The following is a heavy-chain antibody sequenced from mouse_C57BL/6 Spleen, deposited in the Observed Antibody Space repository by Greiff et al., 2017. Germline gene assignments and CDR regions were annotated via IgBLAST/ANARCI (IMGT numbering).Heavy chain of an antibody. CDR1: GFTFSSYA. CDR2: ISSGGDYI. D-gene: IGHD2-12*01. J-gene: IGHJ4*01. CDR3: SRISSWAMDY. V-gene: IGHV5S21*01. Sequence: EVKVEESGEGLVKPGGSLKLSCAASGFTFSSYAMSWVRQTPEKRLEWVAYISSGGDYISYADTVKGRFTISRDNARNTLYLQMSSLKSEDTAMYYCSRISSWAMDYWGQGTLVTVSA.